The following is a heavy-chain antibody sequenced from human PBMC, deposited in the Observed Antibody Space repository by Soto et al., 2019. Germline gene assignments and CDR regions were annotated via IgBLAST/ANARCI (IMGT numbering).Heavy chain of an antibody. V-gene: IGHV3-30*18. J-gene: IGHJ4*02. D-gene: IGHD1-26*01. CDR3: AKDRVGVGATSFEY. CDR1: GFTFSSYG. Sequence: PGGSLRLSCAASGFTFSSYGMHWVRQAPGKGLEWVAVISYDGSNKYYADSVKGRFTISRDNSKNTLYLQMNSLRAEDTAVYYCAKDRVGVGATSFEYWGQGTLVTVSS. CDR2: ISYDGSNK.